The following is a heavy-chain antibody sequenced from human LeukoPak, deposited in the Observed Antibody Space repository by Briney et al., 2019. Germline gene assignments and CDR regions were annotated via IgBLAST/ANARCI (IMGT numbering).Heavy chain of an antibody. D-gene: IGHD1-14*01. Sequence: TGGSLRLSCAASGFTVSSNYMSWVRQAPGKGLEWVSVIYSGGYTYYADSVKGRFTISRDSSKNTLYLQMNSLRAEDTAVYYCAKTGNPGPGDYWGQGTLVTVSS. CDR2: IYSGGYT. J-gene: IGHJ4*02. CDR3: AKTGNPGPGDY. V-gene: IGHV3-53*01. CDR1: GFTVSSNY.